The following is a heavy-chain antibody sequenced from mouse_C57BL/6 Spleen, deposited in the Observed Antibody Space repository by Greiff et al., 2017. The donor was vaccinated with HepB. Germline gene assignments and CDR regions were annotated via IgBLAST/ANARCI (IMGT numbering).Heavy chain of an antibody. CDR3: ARDLGSSYPYYAMDY. J-gene: IGHJ4*01. Sequence: VQLQQSGPGLVKPSQSLSLTCSVTGYSITSGYYWNWIRQFPGNKLEWMGYISYDGSNNYNPSLKNRISITRDTSKNQFFLKLNSVTTEDTATYYCARDLGSSYPYYAMDYWGQGTSVTVSS. CDR2: ISYDGSN. CDR1: GYSITSGYY. V-gene: IGHV3-6*01. D-gene: IGHD1-1*01.